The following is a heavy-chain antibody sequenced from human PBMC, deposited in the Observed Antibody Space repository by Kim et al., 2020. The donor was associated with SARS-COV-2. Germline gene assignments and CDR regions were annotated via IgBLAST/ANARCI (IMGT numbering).Heavy chain of an antibody. CDR2: IYYSGST. CDR1: GGSISSGGYY. V-gene: IGHV4-31*03. J-gene: IGHJ4*02. D-gene: IGHD3-16*01. CDR3: ARALIGVDEGLYYFDY. Sequence: SETLSLTCTVSGGSISSGGYYWSWIRQHPGKGLEWIGYIYYSGSTYYNPSLKSRVTISVDTSKNQFSLKLSSVTAADTAVYYCARALIGVDEGLYYFDYWGQGTLVTVSS.